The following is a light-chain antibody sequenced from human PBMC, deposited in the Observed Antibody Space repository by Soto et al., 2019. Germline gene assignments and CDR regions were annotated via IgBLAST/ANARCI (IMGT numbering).Light chain of an antibody. J-gene: IGKJ1*01. CDR2: SAS. V-gene: IGKV1-27*01. CDR1: QGISSY. Sequence: IQLTQSPSSLSASVGYRVTITCRVSQGISSYLNWYRQKPGXVPXLLIYSASNLQSGVPSRFSGSGSGTDFTLTISRLEPEVFAVYSCQKRSNWPRTFGQGPKV. CDR3: QKRSNWPRT.